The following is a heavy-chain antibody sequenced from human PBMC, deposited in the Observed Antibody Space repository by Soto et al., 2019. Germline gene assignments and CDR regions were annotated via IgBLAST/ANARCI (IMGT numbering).Heavy chain of an antibody. CDR1: GSTFSSYA. J-gene: IGHJ4*02. CDR2: ISGSGGST. D-gene: IGHD6-19*01. CDR3: AKAPSSSGWLGRYFDY. Sequence: AGGSLRLSCAASGSTFSSYAMSWVRQAPGKGLEWVSAISGSGGSTYYADSVKGRFTISRDNSKNTLYLQMNSLRAEDTAVYYCAKAPSSSGWLGRYFDYWGQGTLVTVSS. V-gene: IGHV3-23*01.